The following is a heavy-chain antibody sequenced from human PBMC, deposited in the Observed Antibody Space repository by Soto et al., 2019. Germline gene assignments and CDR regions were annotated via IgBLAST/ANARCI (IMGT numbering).Heavy chain of an antibody. V-gene: IGHV3-23*01. J-gene: IGHJ4*02. CDR3: TKGGIPRRYNIPKVDFDY. Sequence: GGSLRLSCAAPGFTFSSYAMSWVRQAPGKGLEWVSAISGSDGSTYYADSVKGRFTISRDDSKNTLYLQMNNLRADDTAVYYCTKGGIPRRYNIPKVDFDYWGQRSLVTVSS. CDR1: GFTFSSYA. D-gene: IGHD1-1*01. CDR2: ISGSDGST.